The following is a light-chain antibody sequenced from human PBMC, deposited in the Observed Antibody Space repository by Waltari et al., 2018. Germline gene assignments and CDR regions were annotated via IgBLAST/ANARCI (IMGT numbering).Light chain of an antibody. CDR1: QSLLHSNGYNY. Sequence: DIVMTQSPLSLPVTTGEQASIPCRSSQSLLHSNGYNYLDWYLQQPGQSPQLLIYLGSNRASGVPDRFSGSGSGTDFTLKISRVEAEDVGVYYCMQALQTPPYTFGQGTKLEIK. CDR2: LGS. V-gene: IGKV2-28*01. CDR3: MQALQTPPYT. J-gene: IGKJ2*01.